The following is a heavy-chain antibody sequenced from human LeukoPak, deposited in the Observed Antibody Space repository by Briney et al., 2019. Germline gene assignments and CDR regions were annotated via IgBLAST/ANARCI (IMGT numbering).Heavy chain of an antibody. CDR2: ISSSSSYI. CDR3: ANDDYYDSSGQLDAFDI. CDR1: GFTFSSYA. D-gene: IGHD3-22*01. Sequence: GGSLRLSCAASGFTFSSYAMSWVRQAPGKGLEWVSSISSSSSYIYYADSVKGRFTISRDNAKNTLYLQMNSLRVEDTAVYYCANDDYYDSSGQLDAFDIWGQGTMVTVSS. J-gene: IGHJ3*02. V-gene: IGHV3-21*04.